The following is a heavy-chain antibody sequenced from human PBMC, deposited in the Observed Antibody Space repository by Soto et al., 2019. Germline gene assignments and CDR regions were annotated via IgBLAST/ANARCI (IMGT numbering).Heavy chain of an antibody. V-gene: IGHV1-69*01. Sequence: QVQLVQSGAEVKKPGSSVKVSCNASGGTFSSYSINWVRQAPGQGLEWMGEIIPIFGTANYAQKFQGRVTITADESTSTAYTELSSLRSEDTAVYYCERDGGRYSGGIDYWGQGTLVTVSS. CDR1: GGTFSSYS. CDR2: IIPIFGTA. J-gene: IGHJ4*02. CDR3: ERDGGRYSGGIDY. D-gene: IGHD1-26*01.